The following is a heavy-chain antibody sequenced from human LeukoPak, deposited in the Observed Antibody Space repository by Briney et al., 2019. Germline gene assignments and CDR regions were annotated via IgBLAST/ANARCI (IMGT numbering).Heavy chain of an antibody. CDR3: AKRGVVIRGILVIGYHQEAYHYDF. CDR1: GISLSNYA. CDR2: ISERGGST. Sequence: GGSLRLSCVVSGISLSNYAMTWVRQSPGKGLEWVSYISERGGSTTYADSVKGRFTISRDTSLNTLYLQMNNLRGEDTAVYFCAKRGVVIRGILVIGYHQEAYHYDFWGQGVLVTVSS. V-gene: IGHV3-23*01. D-gene: IGHD3-10*01. J-gene: IGHJ4*02.